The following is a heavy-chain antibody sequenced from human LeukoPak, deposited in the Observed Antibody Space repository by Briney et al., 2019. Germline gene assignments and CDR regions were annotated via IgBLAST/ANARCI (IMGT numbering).Heavy chain of an antibody. CDR1: GFTLSSYT. Sequence: GGSLRLSCAASGFTLSSYTMYWVRQAPGRGLVWVARFTSDGNSMTYADFVKGRFTVSRDIAKNTLYLQMNSLRAEDTAVYYCAKEPPSYYDSSRYFDYWGQGTLVTVSS. J-gene: IGHJ4*02. CDR3: AKEPPSYYDSSRYFDY. CDR2: FTSDGNSM. D-gene: IGHD3-22*01. V-gene: IGHV3-74*01.